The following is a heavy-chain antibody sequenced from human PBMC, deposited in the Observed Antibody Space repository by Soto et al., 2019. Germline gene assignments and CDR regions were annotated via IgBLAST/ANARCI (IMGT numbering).Heavy chain of an antibody. J-gene: IGHJ6*02. CDR2: ISSSGSTI. Sequence: GGSLRLSCAASGFTFSSYEMNWVRQAPGKGLEWVSYISSSGSTIYYADSVKGRFTISRDNAKNSLYLQMNSLRAEDTAVYYCAREAMDGYKFYYYYYGMDVWGQGTTVTV. V-gene: IGHV3-48*03. D-gene: IGHD5-12*01. CDR1: GFTFSSYE. CDR3: AREAMDGYKFYYYYYGMDV.